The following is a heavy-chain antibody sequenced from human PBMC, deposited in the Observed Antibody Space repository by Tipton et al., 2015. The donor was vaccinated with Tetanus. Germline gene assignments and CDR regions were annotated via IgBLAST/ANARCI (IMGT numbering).Heavy chain of an antibody. CDR2: IKQDGSEK. CDR1: GFTFSSSW. CDR3: AKGGWYPDY. Sequence: SLRLSCAASGFTFSSSWMSWVRQAPGRGLEWVAYIKQDGSEKKYVDSVKGRFTISRDNAKNSLYLELNSLRVEDTAVYYCAKGGWYPDYWGQGTLVTVSS. V-gene: IGHV3-7*01. D-gene: IGHD6-19*01. J-gene: IGHJ4*02.